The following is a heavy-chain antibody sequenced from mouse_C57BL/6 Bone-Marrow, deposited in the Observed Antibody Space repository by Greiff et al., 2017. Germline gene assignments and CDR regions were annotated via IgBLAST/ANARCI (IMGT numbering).Heavy chain of an antibody. J-gene: IGHJ4*01. D-gene: IGHD4-1*01. CDR3: TRDKRVTGCYAMDY. Sequence: EVKLMESGEGLVKPGGSLKLSCAASGFTFSSYAMSWVRQTPEKRLEWVAYISSGGDYIYYADTVKGRFTISRDNARNTLYLQMSSLKSEDTAMYYCTRDKRVTGCYAMDYWGQGTSVTVSS. CDR1: GFTFSSYA. CDR2: ISSGGDYI. V-gene: IGHV5-9-1*02.